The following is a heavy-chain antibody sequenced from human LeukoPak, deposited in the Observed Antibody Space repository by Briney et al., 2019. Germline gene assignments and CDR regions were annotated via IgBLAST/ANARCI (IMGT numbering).Heavy chain of an antibody. Sequence: PGGSLRLSCAASGFTFSSYGMSWVRQAPGEGLEWVSAISGSGGSTYYADSVKGRFTISRDNSKNTLYLQMNSLRAEDTAVYYCAREQWLAPFPYYYYYYMDVWGKGTTVTISS. CDR3: AREQWLAPFPYYYYYYMDV. D-gene: IGHD6-19*01. CDR2: ISGSGGST. CDR1: GFTFSSYG. J-gene: IGHJ6*03. V-gene: IGHV3-23*01.